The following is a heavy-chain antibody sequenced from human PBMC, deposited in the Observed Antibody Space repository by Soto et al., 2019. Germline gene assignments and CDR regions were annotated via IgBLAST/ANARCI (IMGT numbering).Heavy chain of an antibody. CDR2: IYYSGST. CDR1: GGSISSYY. V-gene: IGHV4-59*08. CDR3: ARHLGVPYCTNGVCHQGAFDI. Sequence: QVQLQESGPGLVKPSETLSLTCTVSGGSISSYYWSWIRQPPGKGLEWIGYIYYSGSTNYNPSLKSRVTISVDTPKNQFSLKLSSVTAADTAVYYCARHLGVPYCTNGVCHQGAFDIWGQGTMVTVSS. J-gene: IGHJ3*02. D-gene: IGHD2-8*01.